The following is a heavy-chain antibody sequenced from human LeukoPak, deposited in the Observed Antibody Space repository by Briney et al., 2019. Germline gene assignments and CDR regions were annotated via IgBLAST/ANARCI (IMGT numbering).Heavy chain of an antibody. V-gene: IGHV1-69*05. D-gene: IGHD4-23*01. CDR2: IIPIFGTA. J-gene: IGHJ4*02. CDR1: GGTFSSYA. CDR3: ASEWDYGGNSRYFDY. Sequence: GASVKVSCKASGGTFSSYAISWVRQAPGQGHEWMGGIIPIFGTANYAQKFQGRVTITTDESTSTAYMELSSLRSEDTAVYYCASEWDYGGNSRYFDYWGQGTLVTVSS.